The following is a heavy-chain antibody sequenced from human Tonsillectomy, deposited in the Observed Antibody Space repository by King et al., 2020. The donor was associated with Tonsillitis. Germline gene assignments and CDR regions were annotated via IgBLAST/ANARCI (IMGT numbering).Heavy chain of an antibody. V-gene: IGHV3-23*04. CDR2: ISDSAGGT. J-gene: IGHJ6*03. Sequence: VQLVESGGGLVQPGGSLRLSCAASGFTFSSFAMTWVRQAPGKGLEWVSSISDSAGGTYYADSVNGRFTISRDNSKNTLYLQLNGLRAEDPAVDYCAKLLRSGYHLYYMDVWGKGTTVTVSS. CDR1: GFTFSSFA. D-gene: IGHD3-3*01. CDR3: AKLLRSGYHLYYMDV.